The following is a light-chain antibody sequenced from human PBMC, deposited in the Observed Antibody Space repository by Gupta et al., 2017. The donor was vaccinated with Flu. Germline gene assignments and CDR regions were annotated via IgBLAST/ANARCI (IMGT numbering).Light chain of an antibody. CDR3: QQYNSYRGT. V-gene: IGKV1-5*03. J-gene: IGKJ1*01. CDR2: EAS. Sequence: PATLSASVGDRVTITCRASQSISSWLAWYQQKPGKAPKLLIFEASSLESGVPSRFSGSGSGTEFTLTISSLQPDDSATYYCQQYNSYRGTFGQGTKVEIK. CDR1: QSISSW.